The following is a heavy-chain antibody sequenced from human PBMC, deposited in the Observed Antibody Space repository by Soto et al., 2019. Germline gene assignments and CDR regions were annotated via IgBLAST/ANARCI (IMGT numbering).Heavy chain of an antibody. D-gene: IGHD2-21*01. J-gene: IGHJ4*02. Sequence: PSETLSLTCTVSGGSVSSDSYYWSWIRQPPGKGLEWIGYIYYSGSTNNNPTLKSRVTMSIDTSKNQFPLKLSSMTAADTAVYYCAGLDCVSPACQLDYWGQGTLVTVSS. CDR1: GGSVSSDSYY. CDR3: AGLDCVSPACQLDY. V-gene: IGHV4-61*01. CDR2: IYYSGST.